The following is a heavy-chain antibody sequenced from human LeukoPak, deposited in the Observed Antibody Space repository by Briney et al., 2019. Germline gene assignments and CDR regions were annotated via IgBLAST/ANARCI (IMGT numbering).Heavy chain of an antibody. CDR1: GGSISNYY. D-gene: IGHD5-24*01. J-gene: IGHJ3*02. CDR2: IYTSSST. V-gene: IGHV4-4*07. Sequence: SETLSLTCTVSGGSISNYYCSWIRQPAGKGLDWIGRIYTSSSTNYNPSLKSRVTLSVDASKNQFSLRLSSLTAADTAVYYCARGRSCSATICSGGDAFDIWGQGTVVTVSS. CDR3: ARGRSCSATICSGGDAFDI.